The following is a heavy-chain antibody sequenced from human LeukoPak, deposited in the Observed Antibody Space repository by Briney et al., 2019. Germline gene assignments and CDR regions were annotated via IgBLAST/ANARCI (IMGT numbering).Heavy chain of an antibody. CDR2: IYYSGST. CDR1: GGFISSSSYY. J-gene: IGHJ4*02. Sequence: ASETLSLTCTVSGGFISSSSYYWGWIRQPPGKGLEWIGSIYYSGSTYYNPSLKSRVTISVDTSKNQFSLKLSSVTAADTAVYYCAREGVRAAAGSFDYWGQGTLVTVSS. D-gene: IGHD6-13*01. V-gene: IGHV4-39*07. CDR3: AREGVRAAAGSFDY.